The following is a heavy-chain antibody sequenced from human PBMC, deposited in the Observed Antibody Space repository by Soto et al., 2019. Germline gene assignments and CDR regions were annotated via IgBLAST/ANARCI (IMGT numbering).Heavy chain of an antibody. J-gene: IGHJ4*02. CDR2: IYPGDSDT. CDR1: GYSFTSYW. D-gene: IGHD3-3*01. V-gene: IGHV5-51*01. CDR3: ARPRYDFWSGYLDY. Sequence: PGESLKISCKGSGYSFTSYWIGWVRQLPGKGLEWMGIIYPGDSDTRYSPSFQGQVTISADKSISTAYLQWSSLKASDTATYYCARPRYDFWSGYLDYWGQGTLVTVSS.